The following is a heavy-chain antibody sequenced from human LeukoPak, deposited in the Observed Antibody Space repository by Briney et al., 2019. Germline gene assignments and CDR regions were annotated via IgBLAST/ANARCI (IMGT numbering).Heavy chain of an antibody. CDR2: FDPEDGKT. J-gene: IGHJ4*02. CDR1: GNTLTEFS. Sequence: ASVKVSCKLSGNTLTEFSMHWVRQAPGKGLEWMGGFDPEDGKTIYAQKFQGRVTMTEDTSTDTAYMELSSLRSEDTAVYYCATAGDAIDSVMIWDFWGQGTLATVSS. CDR3: ATAGDAIDSVMIWDF. V-gene: IGHV1-24*01. D-gene: IGHD3/OR15-3a*01.